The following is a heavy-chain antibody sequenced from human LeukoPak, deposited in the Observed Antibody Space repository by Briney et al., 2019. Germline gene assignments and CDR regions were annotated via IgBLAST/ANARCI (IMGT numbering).Heavy chain of an antibody. D-gene: IGHD6-19*01. CDR1: GYTFTSYD. J-gene: IGHJ4*02. CDR3: ARETVAGYFDY. V-gene: IGHV1-8*03. CDR2: MNPNSGNT. Sequence: GASVKVSCKASGYTFTSYDINWVRQATGQGLEWMGWMNPNSGNTGYAQKFQGRVTITRNTSISTAYMEPSSLRSEDTAVYYCARETVAGYFDYWGQGTLVTVSS.